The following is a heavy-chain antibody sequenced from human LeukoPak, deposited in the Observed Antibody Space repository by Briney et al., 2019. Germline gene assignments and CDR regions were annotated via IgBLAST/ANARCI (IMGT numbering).Heavy chain of an antibody. CDR2: IWYAGKSR. Sequence: PGGSQRLSCAASGLTFSSYSMHWVRHAPGKARECVAVIWYAGKSRYYADSVKGRFTISRDNSENTLDLQMDSLSAEDTAVYYCARRDGDDFDYWGQGTLVTVSS. CDR1: GLTFSSYS. V-gene: IGHV3-33*08. D-gene: IGHD5-24*01. CDR3: ARRDGDDFDY. J-gene: IGHJ4*02.